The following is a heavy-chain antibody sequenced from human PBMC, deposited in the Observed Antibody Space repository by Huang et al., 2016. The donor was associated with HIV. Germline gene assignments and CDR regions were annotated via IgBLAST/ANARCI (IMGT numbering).Heavy chain of an antibody. CDR3: ARERVRYYDSSGYYDYFDY. Sequence: QVQLQESGPGLVKPSETLSLPCTVSRDSVSSTSYFWIWIRQPPGKGLELMGHIHHRGRTTINPARKIRVTISLDTSKNQFSLKRTSVTAADTAVYYCARERVRYYDSSGYYDYFDYWGQGTLVTVSS. D-gene: IGHD3-22*01. CDR1: RDSVSSTSYF. CDR2: IHHRGRT. V-gene: IGHV4-61*01. J-gene: IGHJ4*02.